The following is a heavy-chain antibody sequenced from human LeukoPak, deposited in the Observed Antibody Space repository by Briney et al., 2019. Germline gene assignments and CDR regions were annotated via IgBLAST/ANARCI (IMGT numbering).Heavy chain of an antibody. Sequence: QTGGSLRLTCAASGFTFSSYAMSWFRQAPGKGLEWVSAISGSGGSTYYADSVKGRFTISRDNSKNTLYLQMNSLRAEDTAVYYCAKSGRWYYDSSGYYAFDYWGQGTLVTVSS. CDR3: AKSGRWYYDSSGYYAFDY. CDR1: GFTFSSYA. V-gene: IGHV3-23*01. CDR2: ISGSGGST. J-gene: IGHJ4*02. D-gene: IGHD3-22*01.